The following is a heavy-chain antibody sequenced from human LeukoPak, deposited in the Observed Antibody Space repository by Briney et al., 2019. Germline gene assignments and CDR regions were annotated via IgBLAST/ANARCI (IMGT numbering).Heavy chain of an antibody. J-gene: IGHJ4*02. CDR3: AKDKRLAVAVAYYFDY. V-gene: IGHV3-23*01. Sequence: QPGGSLRLSCAASGFTFSSYAMSWVRQAPGKGLEWVSAISGSGGSTYYADSVKGRFTISRDNSKNTPYLQMNSLRAEDTAVYYCAKDKRLAVAVAYYFDYWGQGTLVTVSS. CDR2: ISGSGGST. CDR1: GFTFSSYA. D-gene: IGHD6-19*01.